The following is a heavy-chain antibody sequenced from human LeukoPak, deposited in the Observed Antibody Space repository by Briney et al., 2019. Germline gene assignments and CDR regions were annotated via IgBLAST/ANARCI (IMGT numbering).Heavy chain of an antibody. Sequence: SETLSLTCTVSDDSISDYYRGWVRQPPGKGLEWIGYFHNSGTSTYNPSLKSRVTISADTSKNQFSLKLNSLTTADTAVYYCTRGAGWLIDYWGQGILVTVSS. CDR2: FHNSGTS. J-gene: IGHJ4*02. CDR3: TRGAGWLIDY. CDR1: DDSISDYY. D-gene: IGHD3-16*01. V-gene: IGHV4-59*01.